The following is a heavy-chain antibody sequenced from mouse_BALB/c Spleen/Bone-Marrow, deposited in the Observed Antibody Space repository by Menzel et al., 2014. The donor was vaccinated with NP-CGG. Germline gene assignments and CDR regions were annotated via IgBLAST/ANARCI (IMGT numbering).Heavy chain of an antibody. Sequence: DVKLVESGGGLVQPGGSLRLSCATSGFTFTDYYMSWVRQPPGKALEWLGFIRNKANGYTTEYSASVKGRFTISRDNSQSILYLQMYTLRAEDSATYYCARALIVFDYRGQGTTLTVSS. V-gene: IGHV7-3*02. CDR2: IRNKANGYTT. CDR1: GFTFTDYY. J-gene: IGHJ2*01. CDR3: ARALIVFDY.